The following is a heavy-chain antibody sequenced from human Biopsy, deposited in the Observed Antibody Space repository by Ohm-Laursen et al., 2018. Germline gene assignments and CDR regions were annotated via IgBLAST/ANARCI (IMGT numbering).Heavy chain of an antibody. D-gene: IGHD3-9*01. CDR1: GYSFTDYY. CDR3: ARDRSHYDILTGYFKSEYGVDV. CDR2: INPSGGST. Sequence: SVKVSCKASGYSFTDYYIHWVRQAPGQGLEWIGLINPSGGSTKYTQKFQGRVSMTSDTSTTTAYMEVRSLRSDDTAVYYCARDRSHYDILTGYFKSEYGVDVWGHGTTVTVSS. V-gene: IGHV1-46*01. J-gene: IGHJ6*02.